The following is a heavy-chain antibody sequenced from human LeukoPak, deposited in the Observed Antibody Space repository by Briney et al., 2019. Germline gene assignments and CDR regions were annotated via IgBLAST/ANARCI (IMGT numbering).Heavy chain of an antibody. Sequence: GGSLRLSCAASGFTFSTYSVNWVRQAPGKGLEWVSYISSSSTIYYADSVKGRFTISRDIARNSLYLQMNSLRDEDTAVYYCARDRYGDYTYDYWGQGTLVTVSS. J-gene: IGHJ4*02. CDR1: GFTFSTYS. CDR2: ISSSSTI. CDR3: ARDRYGDYTYDY. D-gene: IGHD4-17*01. V-gene: IGHV3-48*02.